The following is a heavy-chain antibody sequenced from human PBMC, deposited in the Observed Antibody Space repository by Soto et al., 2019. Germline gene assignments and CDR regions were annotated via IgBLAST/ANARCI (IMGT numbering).Heavy chain of an antibody. CDR3: ARGEGVPAAMAHGLDY. J-gene: IGHJ4*02. Sequence: SETLSLTCAVYGGSFSGYYWSWIRQPPGKGLEWIGEINHSGSTNYNPSLKSRVTISVDTSKNQFSLKLSSVTAADTAVYYCARGEGVPAAMAHGLDYSGQRTLVIVSS. V-gene: IGHV4-34*01. CDR1: GGSFSGYY. D-gene: IGHD2-2*01. CDR2: INHSGST.